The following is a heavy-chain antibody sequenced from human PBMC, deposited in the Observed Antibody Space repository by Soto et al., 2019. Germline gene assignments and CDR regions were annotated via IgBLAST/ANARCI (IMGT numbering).Heavy chain of an antibody. J-gene: IGHJ3*02. D-gene: IGHD6-6*01. V-gene: IGHV4-31*03. CDR3: ARVGISSSDAFDM. CDR1: GGSISGTDYY. CDR2: IYYTGNA. Sequence: SETLSLTCTVSGGSISGTDYYWSWIRQHPERGLEWIGYIYYTGNAYYGSALKSRVTISVDTSKDQFSLILSSVTAADTAVYFCARVGISSSDAFDMWGQGTMVTV.